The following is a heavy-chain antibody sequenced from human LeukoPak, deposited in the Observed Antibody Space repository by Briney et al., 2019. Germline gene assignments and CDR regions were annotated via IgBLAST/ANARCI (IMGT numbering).Heavy chain of an antibody. CDR2: INHSGST. V-gene: IGHV4-34*01. Sequence: SETLPLTCAVYGGSFSGYYWSWIRQPPGRGLEWIGEINHSGSTNYNPSLKSRVTISVDTSKNQFSLKLSSVTAADTAVYYCARGRSSGWYGGHWFDPWGQGTLVTVSS. CDR1: GGSFSGYY. D-gene: IGHD6-19*01. CDR3: ARGRSSGWYGGHWFDP. J-gene: IGHJ5*02.